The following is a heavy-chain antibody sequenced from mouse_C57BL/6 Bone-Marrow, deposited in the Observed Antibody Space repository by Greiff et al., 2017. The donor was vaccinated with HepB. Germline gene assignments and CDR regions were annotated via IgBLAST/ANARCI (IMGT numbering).Heavy chain of an antibody. J-gene: IGHJ2*01. CDR2: IWSGGST. CDR1: GFSLTSYG. CDR3: ARGRIWVDY. D-gene: IGHD4-1*01. V-gene: IGHV2-2*01. Sequence: VKLQESGPGLVQPSQSLSITCTVSGFSLTSYGVHWVRQSPGKGLEWLGVIWSGGSTDYNAAFISRLSISKDNSKSQVFFKMNSLQADDTAIYYCARGRIWVDYWGQGTTLTVSS.